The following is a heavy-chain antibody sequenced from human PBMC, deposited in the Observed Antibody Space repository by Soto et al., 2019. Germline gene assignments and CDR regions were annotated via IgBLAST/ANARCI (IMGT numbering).Heavy chain of an antibody. CDR1: DGSISSSYY. J-gene: IGHJ6*02. D-gene: IGHD3-16*01. Sequence: QLQLQESGPGLVKTSETLSLTCSVSDGSISSSYYWGWIRQSPGKGLEWIGSIYYSGNTYYNPSLRRGLTMPVDASKILFSLRLGFLTAADARVYYWAALDCIPPSWGYGVHPGAQGTTVTLSS. V-gene: IGHV4-39*01. CDR3: AALDCIPPSWGYGVHP. CDR2: IYYSGNT.